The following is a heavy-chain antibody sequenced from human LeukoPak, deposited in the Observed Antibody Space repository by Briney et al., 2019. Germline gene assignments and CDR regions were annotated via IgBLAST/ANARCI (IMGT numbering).Heavy chain of an antibody. V-gene: IGHV3-48*04. Sequence: GGSLRLSCIGSGFTFGIYSMNWVRHAPGKGLEWVSYIGHTGSVTDYADSVKGRFTISRDNAKNSLYLQMNSLRAEDTAVYYCAPIGSSSPYWGQGTLVTVSP. CDR2: IGHTGSVT. CDR3: APIGSSSPY. CDR1: GFTFGIYS. D-gene: IGHD6-6*01. J-gene: IGHJ4*02.